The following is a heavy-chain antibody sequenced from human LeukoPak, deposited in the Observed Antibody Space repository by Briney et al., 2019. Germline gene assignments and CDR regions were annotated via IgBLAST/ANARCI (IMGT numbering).Heavy chain of an antibody. CDR2: ISYDGSNK. Sequence: HPGGSLRLSCAASGFTFSSYAMHWVRQAPGKGLEWVAVISYDGSNKYCADSVKGRFTISRDNSKNTLYVQMNSLRADDAAVYYCAKGRSSYPMDYILDFWGQGTLVTVSS. D-gene: IGHD3-16*02. J-gene: IGHJ4*02. V-gene: IGHV3-30*04. CDR3: AKGRSSYPMDYILDF. CDR1: GFTFSSYA.